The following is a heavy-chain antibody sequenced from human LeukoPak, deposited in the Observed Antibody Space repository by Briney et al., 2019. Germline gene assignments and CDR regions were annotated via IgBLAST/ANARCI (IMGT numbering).Heavy chain of an antibody. V-gene: IGHV4-34*01. CDR3: ARGHDILTGYPFDY. Sequence: SETLSLTCAVYGGSFSGYYWSWIRQPPGKGLEWIGEINHSGSTNYDPSLKSRVTISVDTSKNQFSLKLSSVTAADTAVYYCARGHDILTGYPFDYWGQGTLVTVSS. D-gene: IGHD3-9*01. J-gene: IGHJ4*02. CDR1: GGSFSGYY. CDR2: INHSGST.